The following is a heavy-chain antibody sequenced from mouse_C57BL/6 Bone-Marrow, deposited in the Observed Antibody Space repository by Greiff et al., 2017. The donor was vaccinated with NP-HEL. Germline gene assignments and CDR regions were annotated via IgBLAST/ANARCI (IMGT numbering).Heavy chain of an antibody. CDR3: VRSNYYGSSSYWYFDV. J-gene: IGHJ1*03. CDR2: IRSKSSNYAT. CDR1: GFTFNTYA. D-gene: IGHD1-1*01. Sequence: EVQLVESGGGLVQPKGSLKLSCAASGFTFNTYAMHWVRQAPGKGLEWVARIRSKSSNYATYYADSVKDRFTISRDDSQSMLYLQMNNLKTEDTAMYYCVRSNYYGSSSYWYFDVWGTGTTVTVSS. V-gene: IGHV10-3*01.